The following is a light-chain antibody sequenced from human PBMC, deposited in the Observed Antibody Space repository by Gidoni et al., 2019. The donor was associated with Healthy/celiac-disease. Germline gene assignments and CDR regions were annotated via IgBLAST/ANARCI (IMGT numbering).Light chain of an antibody. CDR2: KDN. CDR1: ALPKQY. CDR3: QSADSSGTYVV. V-gene: IGLV3-25*02. Sequence: SYELTQPPSVSVSPGQTARITCSGDALPKQYAYWYQQKPGQAPVLVIYKDNERPSGIPERFSGSRSGTTVTLTISGVQAEDEADYYCQSADSSGTYVVFGGGTKLTVL. J-gene: IGLJ2*01.